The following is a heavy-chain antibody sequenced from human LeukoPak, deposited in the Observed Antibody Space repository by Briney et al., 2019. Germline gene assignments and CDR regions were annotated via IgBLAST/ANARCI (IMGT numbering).Heavy chain of an antibody. V-gene: IGHV3-23*01. CDR1: GFTFSSYA. J-gene: IGHJ4*02. D-gene: IGHD3-3*01. Sequence: GGSLRLSCAASGFTFSSYAMSWVRQAPGKGLEWVSAISGSGGSTYYADSVRGRFTISRDNSKNTLYLQMNSLRAEDTAVYYCAKADPAYYDFWSGYYLLDYWGQGTPVTVSS. CDR2: ISGSGGST. CDR3: AKADPAYYDFWSGYYLLDY.